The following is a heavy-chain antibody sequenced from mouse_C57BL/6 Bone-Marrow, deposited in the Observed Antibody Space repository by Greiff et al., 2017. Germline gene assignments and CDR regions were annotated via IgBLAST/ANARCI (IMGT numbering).Heavy chain of an antibody. CDR2: ISSGSSTI. CDR1: GFTFSDYG. Sequence: EVKLVVSGGGLVKPGGSLKLSCAASGFTFSDYGMHWVRQAPEKGLEWVAYISSGSSTIYYADTVKGRFTISRDNAKNTLFLQMTSLRSEDTAMYYCARGYLDYWGQGTTLTVSS. CDR3: ARGYLDY. J-gene: IGHJ2*01. D-gene: IGHD2-2*01. V-gene: IGHV5-17*01.